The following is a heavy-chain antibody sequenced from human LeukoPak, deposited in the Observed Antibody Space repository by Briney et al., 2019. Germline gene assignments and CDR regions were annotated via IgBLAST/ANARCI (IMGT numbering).Heavy chain of an antibody. J-gene: IGHJ4*02. CDR3: ARDSGGRYGGDY. CDR2: INPSGGST. D-gene: IGHD2-15*01. CDR1: GYTFITYY. Sequence: ASVKVYCKASGYTFITYYVHWVRQAPGQGLEWMGIINPSGGSTTYAQKFQGRVTMTRDTSTSTVYMELSSLRSEDTAVYYCARDSGGRYGGDYWGQGTLVTVSS. V-gene: IGHV1-46*01.